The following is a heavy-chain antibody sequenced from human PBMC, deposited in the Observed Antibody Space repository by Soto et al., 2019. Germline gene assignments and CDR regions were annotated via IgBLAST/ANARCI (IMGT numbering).Heavy chain of an antibody. CDR3: ARGNYDSRGYLLC. J-gene: IGHJ4*02. CDR1: GYTFTSYG. Sequence: QVQLVQYGAEVKKPGASVTVSCKASGYTFTSYGLTWVRQAPGKGLEWMGWISTYNGNTNYAQKLQGRITMTTDTSTSTAYMELSSLSSDDTAVYYCARGNYDSRGYLLCWGQGTLVTVSS. CDR2: ISTYNGNT. D-gene: IGHD3-22*01. V-gene: IGHV1-18*01.